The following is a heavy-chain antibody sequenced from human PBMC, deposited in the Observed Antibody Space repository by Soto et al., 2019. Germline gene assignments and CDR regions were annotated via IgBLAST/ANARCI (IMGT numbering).Heavy chain of an antibody. CDR2: IYHSGTT. J-gene: IGHJ4*02. CDR3: ATMGTPATGLYFFDY. V-gene: IGHV4-4*02. D-gene: IGHD2-15*01. Sequence: PSETLSLTCAVSAGSISSTNWWTWVRQSPGKGLEWIGEIYHSGTTNYNPSLTSRVTLSVDKSNSQFSLKLTSVTAADTAVYYCATMGTPATGLYFFDYWGQGSLVTVSS. CDR1: AGSISSTNW.